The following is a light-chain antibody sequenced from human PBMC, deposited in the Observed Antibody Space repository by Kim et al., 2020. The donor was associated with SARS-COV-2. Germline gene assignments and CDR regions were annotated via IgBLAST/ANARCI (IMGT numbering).Light chain of an antibody. J-gene: IGLJ3*02. CDR1: SLRNYY. Sequence: ALGQAVRITFLGDSLRNYYANGYQQKPGQAPVLVIYGQNNRPSGIPDRFSGSNSGNTASLIITGAQAEDEADYYCDSRDTSGYHLVFGGGTQLTVL. CDR2: GQN. V-gene: IGLV3-19*01. CDR3: DSRDTSGYHLV.